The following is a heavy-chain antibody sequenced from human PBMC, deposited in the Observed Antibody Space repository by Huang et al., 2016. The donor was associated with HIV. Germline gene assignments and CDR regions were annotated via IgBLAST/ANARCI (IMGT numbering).Heavy chain of an antibody. D-gene: IGHD6-19*01. Sequence: EVQLEEFGGRLVQPGRSLRLSCATYGFKFDDYAMHWVRQGPGGGREWGSGSSWNSGDILYGDSVRGRFAISRDNAVKSLYLQMDSLRREDTALYYCVKDRRMRGSGWTFFDNWGQGTLVDVSS. CDR3: VKDRRMRGSGWTFFDN. J-gene: IGHJ4*02. CDR2: SSWNSGDI. V-gene: IGHV3-9*01. CDR1: GFKFDDYA.